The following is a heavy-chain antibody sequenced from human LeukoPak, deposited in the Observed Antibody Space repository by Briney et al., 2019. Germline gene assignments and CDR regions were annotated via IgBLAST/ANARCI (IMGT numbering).Heavy chain of an antibody. CDR3: ARVGYSSSWYEAYYYYYMDV. CDR2: IYYSGST. CDR1: GGSISTYY. J-gene: IGHJ6*03. D-gene: IGHD6-13*01. V-gene: IGHV4-59*01. Sequence: SETLSLTCTVSGGSISTYYWSWIRQPPGKGLEWIGYIYYSGSTNYNPSLKSRVTISVDTSKNQFSLKLSSVTAADTAVYYCARVGYSSSWYEAYYYYYMDVWGKGTTVTISS.